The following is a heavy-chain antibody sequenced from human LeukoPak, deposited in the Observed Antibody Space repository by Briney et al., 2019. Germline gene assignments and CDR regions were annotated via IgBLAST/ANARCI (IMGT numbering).Heavy chain of an antibody. CDR2: ISSSSSTI. D-gene: IGHD6-19*01. CDR1: GFTFSSYS. CDR3: ARESSVAGRWGAFDI. J-gene: IGHJ3*02. Sequence: GGSLRLSCAASGFTFSSYSMNWVRQAPGKGLEWVSYISSSSSTIYYADSVKGRFTISRDNAKNSLYLQMNSLRAEDTAVYYCARESSVAGRWGAFDIWGQGTMVTVSS. V-gene: IGHV3-48*04.